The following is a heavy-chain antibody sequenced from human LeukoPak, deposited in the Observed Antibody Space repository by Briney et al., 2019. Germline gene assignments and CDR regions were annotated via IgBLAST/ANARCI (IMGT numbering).Heavy chain of an antibody. D-gene: IGHD2-2*01. CDR3: AKAVGYCSSTSCYAPEDYYYGMDV. CDR2: ISGSGGST. J-gene: IGHJ6*04. V-gene: IGHV3-23*01. CDR1: GFTFSSYA. Sequence: GGSLRLSCAASGFTFSSYAMSWVRQAPGKGLEWVSTISGSGGSTYYADSVKGRFTISRDNSKNTLYLQMNSLRAEDTAVYYCAKAVGYCSSTSCYAPEDYYYGMDVWGKGTTVTVSS.